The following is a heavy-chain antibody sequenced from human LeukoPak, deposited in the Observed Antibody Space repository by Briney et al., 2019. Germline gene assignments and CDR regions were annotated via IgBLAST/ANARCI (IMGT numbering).Heavy chain of an antibody. CDR2: ISSGSSDI. J-gene: IGHJ2*01. D-gene: IGHD2-8*01. CDR3: ARGTNGYPSWYFDL. V-gene: IGHV3-48*02. Sequence: GGSLRLSCAAPGFTFSDYSMNWVRQAPGKGLEWVSYISSGSSDIYYADSVKGRFTISRDNAENSLYLQMNSLRDEDTAVYYCARGTNGYPSWYFDLWAVVPCSLSPQ. CDR1: GFTFSDYS.